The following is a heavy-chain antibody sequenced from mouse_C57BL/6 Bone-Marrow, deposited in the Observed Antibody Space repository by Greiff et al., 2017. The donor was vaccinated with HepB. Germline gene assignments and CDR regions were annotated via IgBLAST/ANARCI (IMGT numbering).Heavy chain of an antibody. CDR2: INPYNGGT. CDR3: ARYRHYLWFAY. CDR1: GYTFTDYY. J-gene: IGHJ3*01. D-gene: IGHD1-1*01. Sequence: VQLKQSGPVLVKPGASVKMSCKASGYTFTDYYMNWVKQSHGKSLEWIGVINPYNGGTSYNQKFKGKATLTVDKSSSTAYMELNSLTSEDSAVDYGARYRHYLWFAYWGQGTLVTVSA. V-gene: IGHV1-19*01.